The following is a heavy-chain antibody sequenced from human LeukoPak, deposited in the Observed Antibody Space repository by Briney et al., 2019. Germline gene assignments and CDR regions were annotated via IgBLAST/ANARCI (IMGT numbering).Heavy chain of an antibody. CDR1: GLLFSSHG. CDR2: IWYDGSNK. D-gene: IGHD3-3*01. V-gene: IGHV3-33*01. Sequence: PGRSLRLSCAASSGLLFSSHGMHWVRQAPGKGLEWVAVIWYDGSNKWYADSVKGRFTISRDNSKNTLYLQMNSLRAEDTAVYYCARDLLEWYFDYWGQGTLVTVSS. CDR3: ARDLLEWYFDY. J-gene: IGHJ4*02.